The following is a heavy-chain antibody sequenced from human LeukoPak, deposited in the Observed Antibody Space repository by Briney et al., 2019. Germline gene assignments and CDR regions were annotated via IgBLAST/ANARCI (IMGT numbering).Heavy chain of an antibody. J-gene: IGHJ4*02. Sequence: ASVKVSCKASGYTFTGYYMHWVRQAPGQGLEWMGWINPNSGGTNYAQKFQGRVTMTRDTSISTAYMELSRLRSDDTAVYYCARQEGWVVTDASLGAFWGQGTLVTVSS. V-gene: IGHV1-2*02. CDR2: INPNSGGT. D-gene: IGHD2-2*01. CDR3: ARQEGWVVTDASLGAF. CDR1: GYTFTGYY.